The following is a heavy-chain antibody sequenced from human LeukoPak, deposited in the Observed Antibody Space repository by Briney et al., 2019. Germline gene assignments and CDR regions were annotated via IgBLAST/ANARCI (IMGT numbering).Heavy chain of an antibody. D-gene: IGHD3-10*01. Sequence: GGSLILSCAASGFTFSSYAMSWVRQAPGKGLEWVSAISGSGGSTYYADSVKGRFTISRDNSKNTLYLQMNSLRAEDTAVYYCAKAKLLWFGESQYYFDYWGQGTLVTVSS. V-gene: IGHV3-23*01. CDR2: ISGSGGST. J-gene: IGHJ4*02. CDR1: GFTFSSYA. CDR3: AKAKLLWFGESQYYFDY.